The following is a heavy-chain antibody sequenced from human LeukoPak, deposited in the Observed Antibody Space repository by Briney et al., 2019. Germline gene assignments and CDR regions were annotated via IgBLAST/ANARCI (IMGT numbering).Heavy chain of an antibody. CDR1: GYTFTSYI. Sequence: VASVKVSCKATGYTFTSYIISWVRQAPGQGLEWMGWINAYNGNTDYAQRLQGRVTITTDTSTTTAYTELRSLRSDDTAVYYCARDRHIAAAVYYYYMDVWGKGTPVTVSS. V-gene: IGHV1-18*01. J-gene: IGHJ6*03. D-gene: IGHD6-13*01. CDR2: INAYNGNT. CDR3: ARDRHIAAAVYYYYMDV.